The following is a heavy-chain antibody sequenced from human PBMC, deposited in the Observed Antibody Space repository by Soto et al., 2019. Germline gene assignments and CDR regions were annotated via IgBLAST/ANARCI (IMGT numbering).Heavy chain of an antibody. Sequence: EVQLVESGGGLVQPGGSLRLSCAASGFSVSSDYMAWVRQAPGKGLEWVSYILRNGDTISSDSVKGRFTTSRHNSRNTLYLQMDSLRPEDTAVYYCARWWLGDYFDHWGQGNLVTVSP. J-gene: IGHJ4*02. CDR3: ARWWLGDYFDH. CDR2: ILRNGDT. D-gene: IGHD2-15*01. V-gene: IGHV3-53*04. CDR1: GFSVSSDY.